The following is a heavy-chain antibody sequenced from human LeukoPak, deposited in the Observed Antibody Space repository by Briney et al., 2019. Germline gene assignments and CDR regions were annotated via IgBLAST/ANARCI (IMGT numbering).Heavy chain of an antibody. CDR2: IIPILGIA. V-gene: IGHV1-69*04. D-gene: IGHD3-10*01. CDR1: GYTFSSYA. Sequence: SVRVSCKASGYTFSSYAISWVRQAPGQGLEWMGRIIPILGIANYAQKFQGRVTITADKSTSTAYMELSSLRSEDTAVYYCARAGSGSCYNVRLDYWGQGTLVTVSS. CDR3: ARAGSGSCYNVRLDY. J-gene: IGHJ4*02.